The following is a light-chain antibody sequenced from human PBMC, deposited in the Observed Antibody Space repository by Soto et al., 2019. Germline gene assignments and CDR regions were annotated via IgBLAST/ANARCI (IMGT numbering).Light chain of an antibody. CDR3: QQYGTSQYT. CDR1: QSVANSY. CDR2: GAS. V-gene: IGKV3-20*01. Sequence: EIVLTQSPGTLSLSPGDRATLSCSASQSVANSYVVWYQQKPGQAPRLLIYGASSRATGIPDRFSGSGSGTDFTLTISRLEPEDFAVYYCQQYGTSQYTFGQGTKLEIK. J-gene: IGKJ2*01.